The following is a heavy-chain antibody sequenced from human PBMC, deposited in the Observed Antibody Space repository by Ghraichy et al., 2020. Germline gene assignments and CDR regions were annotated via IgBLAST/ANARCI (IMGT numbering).Heavy chain of an antibody. CDR1: GFSFSNYV. V-gene: IGHV3-23*01. D-gene: IGHD2-15*01. Sequence: GGSLRLSCAASGFSFSNYVLTWVRQAPGKGLEWVSTISAGGTTTYYADSVKGRFTISRDNSQNTLYLQMNSLRVEDTAVYYCAKAWGTCSGGTCPSYNWFDPWGQGTLVTVSS. CDR3: AKAWGTCSGGTCPSYNWFDP. J-gene: IGHJ5*02. CDR2: ISAGGTTT.